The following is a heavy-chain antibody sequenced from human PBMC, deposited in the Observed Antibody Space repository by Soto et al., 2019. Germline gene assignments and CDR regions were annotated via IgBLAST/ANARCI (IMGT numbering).Heavy chain of an antibody. Sequence: GGSLRLSCTASGFTFGDYAMSWFRQAPGKGLEWVGFIRSKAYGGTTEYAASVKGRFTISRDDSKSIAYLQMNSLKTEDTAVYYCTRSMITFGGTFDYWGQGTLVTVSS. CDR2: IRSKAYGGTT. J-gene: IGHJ4*02. D-gene: IGHD3-16*01. CDR3: TRSMITFGGTFDY. CDR1: GFTFGDYA. V-gene: IGHV3-49*03.